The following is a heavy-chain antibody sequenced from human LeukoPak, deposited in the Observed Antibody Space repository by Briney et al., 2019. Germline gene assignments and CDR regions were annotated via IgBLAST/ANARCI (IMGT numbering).Heavy chain of an antibody. CDR1: GGSISSGSYY. J-gene: IGHJ5*02. D-gene: IGHD1-26*01. CDR3: ARDSGGSYYRGFWFDP. CDR2: IYTSGST. V-gene: IGHV4-61*02. Sequence: PSQTLSLTCTVSGGSISSGSYYWSWIRQPAGKGLEWIGRIYTSGSTNYNPSLRSRVTISVNTSKNQNQFSLKLSSVTAADTAVYYCARDSGGSYYRGFWFDPWGQGTLVTVSS.